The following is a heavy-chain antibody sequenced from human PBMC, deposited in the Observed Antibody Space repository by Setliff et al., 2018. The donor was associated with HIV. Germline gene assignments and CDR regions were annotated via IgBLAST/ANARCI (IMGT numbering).Heavy chain of an antibody. Sequence: GASVKVSCKASGGTFSSYAISWVRQAPGQGLEWMGGIIPILGIANYAQKFQGRVTITADESTSTAYMELSSLRPEDTALYYCAKDLTAGWGPIDHWGQGTLVTVSS. CDR1: GGTFSSYA. J-gene: IGHJ4*02. D-gene: IGHD6-19*01. CDR3: AKDLTAGWGPIDH. V-gene: IGHV1-69*10. CDR2: IIPILGIA.